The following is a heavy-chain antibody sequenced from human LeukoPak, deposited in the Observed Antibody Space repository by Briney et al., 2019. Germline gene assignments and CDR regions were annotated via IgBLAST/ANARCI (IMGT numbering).Heavy chain of an antibody. D-gene: IGHD3-22*01. Sequence: SETLSLTCTVCGGSISSYYWSWIRQPPGKGLEWIGYIYYSGSTSYNPSLESRVTISVDTSKNQFSLRLSSVTAADTAVYYCARYYSSGLDYWGQGNLVTVSS. J-gene: IGHJ4*02. CDR2: IYYSGST. CDR1: GGSISSYY. V-gene: IGHV4-59*08. CDR3: ARYYSSGLDY.